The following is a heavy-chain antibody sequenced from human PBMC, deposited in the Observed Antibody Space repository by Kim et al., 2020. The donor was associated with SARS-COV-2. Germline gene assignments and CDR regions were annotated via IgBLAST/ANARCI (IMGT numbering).Heavy chain of an antibody. V-gene: IGHV4-39*01. Sequence: SETLSLTCTVSGASISSSRYYWGWIRQPPGKGLEWIGNVFYSGSTYYNPSLKSRVTISVDTSKNQFSLKLSSVTAADTAVYYCARARDTSGWYRKSNWFDPWGQGALVTVSS. J-gene: IGHJ5*02. CDR1: GASISSSRYY. CDR2: VFYSGST. D-gene: IGHD6-19*01. CDR3: ARARDTSGWYRKSNWFDP.